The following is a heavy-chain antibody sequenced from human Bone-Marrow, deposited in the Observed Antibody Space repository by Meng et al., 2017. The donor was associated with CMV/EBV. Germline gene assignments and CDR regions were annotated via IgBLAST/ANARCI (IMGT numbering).Heavy chain of an antibody. J-gene: IGHJ4*02. D-gene: IGHD2/OR15-2a*01. V-gene: IGHV4-34*01. CDR2: IYHSGNT. Sequence: SETLSLTCAVYGGSFSGYYWSWIRQPPGKGLEWIGSIYHSGNTYYNPSLKSRVTISVDTSKSQFSLKLSSVTAANTAVDYCARGEGTTSAGFDHWGQGTLATVSS. CDR3: ARGEGTTSAGFDH. CDR1: GGSFSGYY.